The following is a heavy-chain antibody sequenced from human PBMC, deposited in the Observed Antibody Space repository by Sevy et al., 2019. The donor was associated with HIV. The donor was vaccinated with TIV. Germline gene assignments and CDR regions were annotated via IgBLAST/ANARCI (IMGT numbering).Heavy chain of an antibody. CDR1: GDSVSRNGAA. D-gene: IGHD3-3*01. CDR2: SYYRSTWHK. Sequence: KQSQTLSLTCVISGDSVSRNGAAWNWIRQSPSRGLEWLGRSYYRSTWHKDYAISVKSRLTITPDTSKNQFFLQLNSVTPEDTAMYYCARAEAGVYYFDYWGQGTLVTVSS. J-gene: IGHJ4*02. V-gene: IGHV6-1*01. CDR3: ARAEAGVYYFDY.